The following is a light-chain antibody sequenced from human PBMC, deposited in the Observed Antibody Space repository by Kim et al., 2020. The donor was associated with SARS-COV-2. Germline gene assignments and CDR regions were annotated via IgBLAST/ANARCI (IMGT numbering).Light chain of an antibody. CDR2: GKN. CDR3: NSRGSNDNVL. CDR1: SLRSYY. Sequence: VALGQTDRITCQGDSLRSYYATWCQQKPGQAPIVVIYGKNNRPSGIPDRFSGSSSGDTASLTITGTQAGDEADYYCNSRGSNDNVLFGGGTQLTVL. J-gene: IGLJ2*01. V-gene: IGLV3-19*01.